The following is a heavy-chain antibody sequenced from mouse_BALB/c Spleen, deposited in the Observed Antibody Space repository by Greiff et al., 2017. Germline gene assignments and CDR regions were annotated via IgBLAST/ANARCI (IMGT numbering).Heavy chain of an antibody. CDR1: GYTFSSYW. Sequence: QVHVKQSGAELMKPGASVKISCKATGYTFSSYWIEWVKQRPGHGLEWIGEILPGSGSTNYNEKFKGKATFTADTSSNTAYMQLSSLTSEDSAVYYCAREDYDYDRVYAMDYWGQGTSVTVSS. J-gene: IGHJ4*01. CDR3: AREDYDYDRVYAMDY. D-gene: IGHD2-4*01. CDR2: ILPGSGST. V-gene: IGHV1-9*01.